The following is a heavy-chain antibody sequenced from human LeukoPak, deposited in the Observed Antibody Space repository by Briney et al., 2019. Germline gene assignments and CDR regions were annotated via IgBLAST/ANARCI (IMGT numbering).Heavy chain of an antibody. Sequence: SETLSLTCTVSGGSISSSSYYWGWIRQPPEKGLQWIGSLYHSGTTYYNPSLRSRVTILVDTSKNQFSLKLSSVTAADTAVYYCVRGVITMAAAGRSAFDIWGQGTMVTVSS. CDR3: VRGVITMAAAGRSAFDI. CDR2: LYHSGTT. D-gene: IGHD6-13*01. J-gene: IGHJ3*02. V-gene: IGHV4-39*07. CDR1: GGSISSSSYY.